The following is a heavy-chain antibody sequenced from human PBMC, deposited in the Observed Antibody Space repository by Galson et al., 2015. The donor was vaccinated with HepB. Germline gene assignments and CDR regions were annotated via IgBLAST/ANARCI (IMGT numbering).Heavy chain of an antibody. D-gene: IGHD4-17*01. J-gene: IGHJ6*02. CDR3: ARDLVGGGGPYGDSVGGMDV. CDR1: GFTFSTSA. Sequence: SLRLSCAASGFTFSTSAMHWVRQAPGKGLGWVAVISYDGSNKSYADSVKGRFTISRDNSKNTLYLQMNSLRPEDTAVYCCARDLVGGGGPYGDSVGGMDVWGQGTTVTVSS. V-gene: IGHV3-30-3*01. CDR2: ISYDGSNK.